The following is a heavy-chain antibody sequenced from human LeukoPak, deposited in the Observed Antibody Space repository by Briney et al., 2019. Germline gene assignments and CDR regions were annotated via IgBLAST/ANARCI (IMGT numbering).Heavy chain of an antibody. CDR3: AKIQLGLDY. CDR2: ISGSGGST. Sequence: XGSLXLSCAASGFTFSSYAMSWVRXAPGKGLEWVSAISGSGGSTYYADSVKGRFTISRDNSKNTLYLQMNSLRAEDTAVYYCAKIQLGLDYWGQGTLVTVSS. J-gene: IGHJ4*02. V-gene: IGHV3-23*01. CDR1: GFTFSSYA. D-gene: IGHD6-13*01.